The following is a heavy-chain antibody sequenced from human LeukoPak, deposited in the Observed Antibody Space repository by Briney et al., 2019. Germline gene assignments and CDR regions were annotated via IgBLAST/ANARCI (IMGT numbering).Heavy chain of an antibody. CDR2: IYSGAST. Sequence: GGSLRLSCAASGFTVSSNYMSWVRQAPGKGLEWVSVIYSGASTYYADSVKGRFTISRDNSKNTLYLQMNSLRAEDTAVYYCARDGYSSGWYRYFDYWGQGTLVTVSS. CDR3: ARDGYSSGWYRYFDY. J-gene: IGHJ4*02. D-gene: IGHD6-19*01. CDR1: GFTVSSNY. V-gene: IGHV3-66*01.